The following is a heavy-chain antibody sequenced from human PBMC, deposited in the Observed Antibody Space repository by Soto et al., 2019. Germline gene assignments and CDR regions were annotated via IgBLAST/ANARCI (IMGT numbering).Heavy chain of an antibody. D-gene: IGHD2-21*01. J-gene: IGHJ5*02. CDR3: VREATIAAWFDP. CDR1: GDSISGGGFS. CDR2: IYHTGNT. Sequence: PSETLSLTCTVSGDSISGGGFSWTWIRQPPGKGLEWIGYIYHTGNTSYNPSLESRVSMSVDTSKSQFSLQLTSVTVADTAVYYCVREATIAAWFDPWGQGTLVTVSS. V-gene: IGHV4-30-2*01.